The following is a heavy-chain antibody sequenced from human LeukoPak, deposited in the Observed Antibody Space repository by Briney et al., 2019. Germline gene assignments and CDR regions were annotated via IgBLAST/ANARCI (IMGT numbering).Heavy chain of an antibody. V-gene: IGHV4-34*01. Sequence: SETLSLTCAVYGRSFSGYYWSWIRQPPGKGLEWIGEINHSGSTNYNPSLKSRVTISVDTSKNQFSLKLSSVTAADTAVYYCARRGYSYGYRYLIYWGQGTLVTVSS. CDR2: INHSGST. CDR3: ARRGYSYGYRYLIY. CDR1: GRSFSGYY. J-gene: IGHJ4*02. D-gene: IGHD5-18*01.